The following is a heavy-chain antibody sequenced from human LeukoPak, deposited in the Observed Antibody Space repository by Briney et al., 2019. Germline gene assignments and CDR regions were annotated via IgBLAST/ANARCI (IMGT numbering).Heavy chain of an antibody. CDR3: ARSKGERYFDWLSVYYYYYYMDV. Sequence: GGSLRLSCVASGFTFSSYWMSWVRQAPGKGLEWVANIKQDGSEKYYVDSVKGRFTISRDNAKNSLYLQMNSLRADDTAVYYCARSKGERYFDWLSVYYYYYYMDVWGKGTTVTISS. CDR2: IKQDGSEK. V-gene: IGHV3-7*01. J-gene: IGHJ6*03. D-gene: IGHD3-9*01. CDR1: GFTFSSYW.